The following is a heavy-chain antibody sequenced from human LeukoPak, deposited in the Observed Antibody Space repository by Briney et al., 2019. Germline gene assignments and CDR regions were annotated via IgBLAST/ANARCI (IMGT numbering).Heavy chain of an antibody. V-gene: IGHV1-2*02. CDR2: INPNSGGT. CDR1: GYTFTGYY. CDR3: ARAGITGTSRFDP. Sequence: ASVKVSCKASGYTFTGYYMHWVRQAPGQGLEWMGWINPNSGGTNYAQKFQGRVTMTRDTSISTAYMELSRLRSDDTAVYYCARAGITGTSRFDPWGQGTLVTVSS. J-gene: IGHJ5*02. D-gene: IGHD1-7*01.